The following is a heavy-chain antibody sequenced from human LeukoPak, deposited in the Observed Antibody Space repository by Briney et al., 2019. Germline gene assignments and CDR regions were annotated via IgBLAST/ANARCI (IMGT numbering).Heavy chain of an antibody. CDR1: GFTFSSNY. V-gene: IGHV3-66*01. D-gene: IGHD4-17*01. CDR3: TRGSYGDYGY. CDR2: IYSGGTT. J-gene: IGHJ4*02. Sequence: PGGSLRLSCAASGFTFSSNYMSWVRQAPGRGLEWVSLIYSGGTTYYADSVKGRFTISRDNAKNSLYLQMNSLRAEDTAVYYCTRGSYGDYGYWGQGALVTVSS.